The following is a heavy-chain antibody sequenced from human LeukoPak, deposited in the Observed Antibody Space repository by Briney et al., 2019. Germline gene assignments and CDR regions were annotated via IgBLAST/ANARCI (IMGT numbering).Heavy chain of an antibody. CDR3: ATRYCSTTTCDAMHY. CDR2: IDASGTSI. CDR1: GFTFSTYA. D-gene: IGHD6-13*01. V-gene: IGHV3-21*01. Sequence: GGSLRLSCAASGFTFSTYAMNWVRQAPGKGLEWISSIDASGTSIHHADSVKGRFAISGDNAKSSLYLHMNSLRAEDTAVYYCATRYCSTTTCDAMHYWGQGTLVTVSS. J-gene: IGHJ4*02.